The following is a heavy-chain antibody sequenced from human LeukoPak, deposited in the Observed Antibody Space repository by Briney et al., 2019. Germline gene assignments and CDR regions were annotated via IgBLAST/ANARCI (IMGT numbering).Heavy chain of an antibody. J-gene: IGHJ4*02. CDR1: GFTFSSYA. Sequence: PGRSLRLSCAASGFTFSSYAMLWVRQAPGKGLEWVATISYEGAHKLYADSVKGRCTISRDNSMNTLYLQMNSLSAEDTAVHYCARMGYCTSTTCYHYFEYWGQGTLVIVSS. CDR3: ARMGYCTSTTCYHYFEY. CDR2: ISYEGAHK. V-gene: IGHV3-30*04. D-gene: IGHD2-2*01.